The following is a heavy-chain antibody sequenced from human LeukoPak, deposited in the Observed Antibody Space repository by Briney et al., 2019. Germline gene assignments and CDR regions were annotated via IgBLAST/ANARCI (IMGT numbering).Heavy chain of an antibody. Sequence: GGSLRLSCAASGFTFSSYWMHWVRQAPGKGLVWVSRINSDGSSTSYADSVKGRFTISRDNAKNTLYLQMNSLRDEDTAVYYCARDQDVLLWFGDYYYYGMGVWGQGTTVTVSS. CDR3: ARDQDVLLWFGDYYYYGMGV. CDR2: INSDGSST. CDR1: GFTFSSYW. D-gene: IGHD3-10*01. J-gene: IGHJ6*02. V-gene: IGHV3-74*01.